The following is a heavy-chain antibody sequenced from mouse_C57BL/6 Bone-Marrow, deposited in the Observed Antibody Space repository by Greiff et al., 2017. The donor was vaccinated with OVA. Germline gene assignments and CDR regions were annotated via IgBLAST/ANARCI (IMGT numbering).Heavy chain of an antibody. CDR3: ARGGTVLFDY. CDR1: GYTFTSYW. V-gene: IGHV1-64*01. CDR2: IHPNSGST. J-gene: IGHJ2*01. D-gene: IGHD3-3*01. Sequence: QVQLQQPGAELVKPGASVKLSCKASGYTFTSYWMHWVKQRPGQGLEWIGMIHPNSGSTNYNEKFKSKATLTVDKSSSTAYMQLGSLTSEDSTVYYCARGGTVLFDYWGQGTTLTVSS.